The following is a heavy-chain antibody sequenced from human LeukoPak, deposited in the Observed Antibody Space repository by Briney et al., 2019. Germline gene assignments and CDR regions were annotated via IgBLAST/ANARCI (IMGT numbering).Heavy chain of an antibody. D-gene: IGHD3-9*01. CDR2: ISYDGSNK. Sequence: EGSLRLSCAASGFTFSSYAMHWVRQAPGKGLEWVSVISYDGSNKYYADYVKGRFTISRDNSKNTVYLQMNSLRAEDTAVYYCAKDGPRVLRYFDWLLVGYGMDVWGQGTTVTVSS. J-gene: IGHJ6*02. CDR3: AKDGPRVLRYFDWLLVGYGMDV. CDR1: GFTFSSYA. V-gene: IGHV3-30*04.